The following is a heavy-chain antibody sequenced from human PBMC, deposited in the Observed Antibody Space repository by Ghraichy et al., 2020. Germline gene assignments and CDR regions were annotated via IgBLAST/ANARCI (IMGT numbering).Heavy chain of an antibody. D-gene: IGHD3-22*01. CDR3: ARGYDRGEFDY. J-gene: IGHJ4*02. Sequence: SETLSLTCTVSGGSIGSGHYFWSWIRQHPGRGLEWIGYISYSGSTYYSPSLKSRVSISVDTSKTQFSLKLSSVTAADTAVYYCARGYDRGEFDYWGQGTLVTVSS. CDR2: ISYSGST. V-gene: IGHV4-31*03. CDR1: GGSIGSGHYF.